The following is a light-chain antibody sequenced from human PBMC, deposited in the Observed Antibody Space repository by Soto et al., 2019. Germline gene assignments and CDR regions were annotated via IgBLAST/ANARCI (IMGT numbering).Light chain of an antibody. V-gene: IGKV3-20*01. Sequence: EIVLTQSPGTLSLSPGERATLSCRASQTVSNNYLAGYHQKPGQAPRLLIYGASNRGTGIPDRFSGSGSGTDFTLTISRLEPEDFAVYYCQQYGSSPFTFGPGTTVDIK. J-gene: IGKJ3*01. CDR3: QQYGSSPFT. CDR2: GAS. CDR1: QTVSNNY.